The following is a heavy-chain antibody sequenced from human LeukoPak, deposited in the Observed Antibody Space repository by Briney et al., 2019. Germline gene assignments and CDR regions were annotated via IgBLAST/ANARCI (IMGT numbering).Heavy chain of an antibody. CDR1: GFTFSSYA. V-gene: IGHV3-23*01. Sequence: AGGSLRLSCAASGFTFSSYAMSWVRQAPGKGLEWVSAISGSGGSTYYADSVKGRFTISRDNSKNTLYLQMNSLRAEDTAEYYCAKETLITRVFDYWGQGTLVTVSS. CDR2: ISGSGGST. CDR3: AKETLITRVFDY. J-gene: IGHJ4*02. D-gene: IGHD3-16*01.